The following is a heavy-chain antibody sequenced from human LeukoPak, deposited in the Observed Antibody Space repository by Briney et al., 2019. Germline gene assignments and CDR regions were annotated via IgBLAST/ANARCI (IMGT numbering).Heavy chain of an antibody. CDR2: IHNDGTMG. Sequence: GGSLRLSCVGSGFTFSRVGMHWVRQAPGKGLEWVAVIHNDGTMGQYADTVQGRFKISKDNSQDTLYLQMNSLRDDDTAVYYCAKEGEPFRGYLDVWGKGTTVIVSS. CDR1: GFTFSRVG. V-gene: IGHV3-33*03. D-gene: IGHD1-14*01. CDR3: AKEGEPFRGYLDV. J-gene: IGHJ6*03.